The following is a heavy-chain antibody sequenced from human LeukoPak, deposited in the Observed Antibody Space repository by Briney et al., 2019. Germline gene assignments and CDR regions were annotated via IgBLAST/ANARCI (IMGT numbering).Heavy chain of an antibody. CDR1: GGSISSYS. CDR3: ADLDFDF. J-gene: IGHJ4*02. CDR2: LYTSGST. Sequence: SETLSLTCTVSGGSISSYSLSWIRQPAGKGLEWIGRLYTSGSTNYNPSLKSRVTMSVDTSRNQFSLKLSSVTAADTAVYYCADLDFDFWGQGTLVTVSS. V-gene: IGHV4-4*07.